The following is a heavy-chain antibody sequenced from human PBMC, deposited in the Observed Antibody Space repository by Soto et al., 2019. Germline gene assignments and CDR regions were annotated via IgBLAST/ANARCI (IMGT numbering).Heavy chain of an antibody. D-gene: IGHD2-2*01. J-gene: IGHJ4*02. CDR3: ARWGYCISTSCYDYFDY. CDR2: IIPIFGTA. Sequence: SVKVSCKASGGTFSSYAISWVRQAPGQGLEWMGGIIPIFGTANCAQKFQGRVTITADESTSTAYMELSSLRSEDTAVYYCARWGYCISTSCYDYFDYWGQGTLVTVSS. CDR1: GGTFSSYA. V-gene: IGHV1-69*13.